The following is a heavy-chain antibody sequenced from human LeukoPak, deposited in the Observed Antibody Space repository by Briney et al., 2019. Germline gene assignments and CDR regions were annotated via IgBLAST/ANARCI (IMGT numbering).Heavy chain of an antibody. D-gene: IGHD3-10*01. J-gene: IGHJ3*02. CDR3: ARDRPYYGSGSYYNPSTAFDI. V-gene: IGHV4-31*03. CDR2: IYYSGST. CDR1: GGSISSGGYY. Sequence: SQTLSLTCTVSGGSISSGGYYRSWIRQHPGKGLEWIGYIYYSGSTYYNPSLKSRVTISVDTSKNQFSLKLSSVTAADTAVYYCARDRPYYGSGSYYNPSTAFDIWGQGTMVTVSS.